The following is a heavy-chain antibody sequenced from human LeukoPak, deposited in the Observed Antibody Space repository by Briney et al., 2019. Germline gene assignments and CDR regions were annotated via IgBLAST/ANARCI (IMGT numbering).Heavy chain of an antibody. CDR3: ATARPTHYDFWSGYYTGTRVYAFDI. Sequence: ASVKVSCKVSGYTLTELSMHWVRQAPGKGLEWMGGFDPEDGETIYAQKFQGRVTMTEDTSTDTAYMELSSLRSEDTAVYYCATARPTHYDFWSGYYTGTRVYAFDIWGQGTMVTVSS. V-gene: IGHV1-24*01. CDR2: FDPEDGET. D-gene: IGHD3-3*01. CDR1: GYTLTELS. J-gene: IGHJ3*02.